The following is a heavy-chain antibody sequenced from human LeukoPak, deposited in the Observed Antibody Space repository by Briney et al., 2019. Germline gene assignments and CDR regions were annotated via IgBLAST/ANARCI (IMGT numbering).Heavy chain of an antibody. V-gene: IGHV3-23*01. CDR2: LSGSGGDT. CDR1: GFTFSSYG. D-gene: IGHD4-17*01. Sequence: GGSLRLSCAASGFTFSSYGMSWVRQAPGKGLEWVSSLSGSGGDTYYADSVNGRFAISRDNSMNTLYLQMNRLRAEDTAVYYCAKARGTDYGDYVIFDYWGQGTLVTVSS. J-gene: IGHJ4*02. CDR3: AKARGTDYGDYVIFDY.